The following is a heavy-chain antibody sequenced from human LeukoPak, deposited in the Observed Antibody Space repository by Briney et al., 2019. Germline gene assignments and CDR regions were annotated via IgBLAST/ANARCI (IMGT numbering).Heavy chain of an antibody. CDR2: ISGSSGTT. CDR3: ARDGASYSSTLEYYFDY. J-gene: IGHJ4*02. CDR1: GFTFSSYA. D-gene: IGHD6-13*01. V-gene: IGHV3-23*01. Sequence: GGSLRLSCAASGFTFSSYAMSWVRQTPGKGPEWVSAISGSSGTTYYADSVKGRFTISRDNSKNTLYLQMNSLRAEDTAVYYCARDGASYSSTLEYYFDYWGQGTLVTVSS.